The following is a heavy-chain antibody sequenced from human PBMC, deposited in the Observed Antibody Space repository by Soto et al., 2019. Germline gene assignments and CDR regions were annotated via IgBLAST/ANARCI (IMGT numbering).Heavy chain of an antibody. CDR2: ISWNSDSI. V-gene: IGHV3-9*01. J-gene: IGHJ4*02. D-gene: IGHD3-3*01. CDR1: GFIFDDFA. CDR3: TKVGGLYDFWSGPLHFDL. Sequence: GQLVESGGDFVQPGRSLRLSCAGSGFIFDDFALHWVRQAPGKGLEWVSGISWNSDSIGYADAVKGRFTISRDNAKNSLYLQMNSLRVEDTALYYCTKVGGLYDFWSGPLHFDLWGQGTLVTVSS.